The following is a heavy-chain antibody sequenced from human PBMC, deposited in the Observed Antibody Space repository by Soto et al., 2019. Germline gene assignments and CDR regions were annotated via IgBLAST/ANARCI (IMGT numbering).Heavy chain of an antibody. Sequence: PGGSLRVSCAASGFTFSSYAMHWVRQAPGKGLEWVAVISYDGSNKYYADSVKGRFTISRDNSKNTLYLQMNSLRAEDTAVYYCASFPAAKGDYYYYGMDVWGQGTTVTVSS. D-gene: IGHD2-15*01. V-gene: IGHV3-30-3*01. J-gene: IGHJ6*02. CDR1: GFTFSSYA. CDR3: ASFPAAKGDYYYYGMDV. CDR2: ISYDGSNK.